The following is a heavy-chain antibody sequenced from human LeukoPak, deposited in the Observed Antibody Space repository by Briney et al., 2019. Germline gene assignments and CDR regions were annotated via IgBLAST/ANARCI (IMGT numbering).Heavy chain of an antibody. Sequence: LRRTLSLTCAVSGGSISSSNWWSWVRQPPGKGLERIGEIYHSGSTNYNPSLKSRVTISVDKSKNQFSLKLSSVTAADTAVYYCARGAYCSSTSCYVGFAYGMDVWGQGTTVTVSS. V-gene: IGHV4-4*02. CDR1: GGSISSSNW. CDR3: ARGAYCSSTSCYVGFAYGMDV. J-gene: IGHJ6*02. D-gene: IGHD2-2*01. CDR2: IYHSGST.